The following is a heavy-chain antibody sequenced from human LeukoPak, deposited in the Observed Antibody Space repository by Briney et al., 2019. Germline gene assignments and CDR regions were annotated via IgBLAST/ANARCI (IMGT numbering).Heavy chain of an antibody. J-gene: IGHJ4*02. CDR2: IKQDGSEK. V-gene: IGHV3-7*01. D-gene: IGHD6-19*01. CDR3: ARDRGSSGWYEFDY. CDR1: GFTSSSYW. Sequence: GGSLRLSCAVSGFTSSSYWMSWVRQAPGKGLEWVANIKQDGSEKYYVDSVKGRFTISRDNAKNSLYLQMNSLRAEDTAVYYCARDRGSSGWYEFDYWGQGTPVTISS.